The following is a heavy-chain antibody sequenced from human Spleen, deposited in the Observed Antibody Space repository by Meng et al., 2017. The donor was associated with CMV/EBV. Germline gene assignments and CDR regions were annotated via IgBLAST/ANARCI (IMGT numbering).Heavy chain of an antibody. D-gene: IGHD1-14*01. CDR3: AREPTPGEHDF. CDR1: GFIVSNNY. Sequence: GESLKISCAASGFIVSNNYMSWVRLAPGKGLEWVSVIHSGDRTWYADSVKGRFTISRDNSKNTLHLQMNSLRAEDTAVYYCAREPTPGEHDFWGQGVLVTVSS. V-gene: IGHV3-66*02. J-gene: IGHJ4*02. CDR2: IHSGDRT.